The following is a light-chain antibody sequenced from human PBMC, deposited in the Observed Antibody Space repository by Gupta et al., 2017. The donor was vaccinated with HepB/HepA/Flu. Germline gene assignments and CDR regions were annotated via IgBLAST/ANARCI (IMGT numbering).Light chain of an antibody. CDR2: DNW. J-gene: IGLJ3*02. Sequence: QSMLTQPPSVSAAPGQRVSISCPGGSLNLGSNYVSWYQQLPGTAPKLIIYDNWQRPSGIPDRFSGSKSGTSATLGITGLQTGDEADYYCGTWDVSLSAGVFGGGTKLIVL. V-gene: IGLV1-51*01. CDR1: SLNLGSNY. CDR3: GTWDVSLSAGV.